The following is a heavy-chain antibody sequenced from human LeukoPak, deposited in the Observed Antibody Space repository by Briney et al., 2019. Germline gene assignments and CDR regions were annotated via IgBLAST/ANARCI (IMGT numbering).Heavy chain of an antibody. CDR1: GGPISISSYY. CDR2: VFYSGKT. J-gene: IGHJ3*02. D-gene: IGHD2-8*01. Sequence: PSETLSLTCTVSGGPISISSYYWSWIRQSPGKGLEWVGYVFYSGKTDYSPSLRSRVSMSVDTSKNQFSLKVTSVTAADTAVYYCARDTNLRDSFDIWGQGTMVTVSS. CDR3: ARDTNLRDSFDI. V-gene: IGHV4-61*01.